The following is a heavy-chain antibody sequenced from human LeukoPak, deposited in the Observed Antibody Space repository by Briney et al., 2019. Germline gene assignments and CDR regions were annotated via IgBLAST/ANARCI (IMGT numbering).Heavy chain of an antibody. CDR3: ARGTGTSDY. CDR2: INHSGGT. Sequence: PSETMSLTCAVYGGSFSGYYWSLIRQPPGKVLEWIGEINHSGGTNYNPSLKSRVTISVDTSKNPSSLKLSSVTAADTAVYYCARGTGTSDYWGQGTLVTVPS. CDR1: GGSFSGYY. D-gene: IGHD1-1*01. J-gene: IGHJ4*02. V-gene: IGHV4-34*01.